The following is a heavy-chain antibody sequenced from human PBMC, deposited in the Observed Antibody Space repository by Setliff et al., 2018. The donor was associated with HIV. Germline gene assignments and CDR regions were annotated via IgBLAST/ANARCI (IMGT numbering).Heavy chain of an antibody. CDR2: VDPEDGET. CDR3: ARAGGLRMDRGVVSDY. Sequence: ASVKVSCKVSGYTFTDYYMHWVQQAPGKGLEWMGLVDPEDGETIYAQKFQGRLTMTRNTSISTAYMELSGLISEDAAVYYCARAGGLRMDRGVVSDYWGQGTLVTVSS. D-gene: IGHD3-10*01. J-gene: IGHJ4*02. CDR1: GYTFTDYY. V-gene: IGHV1-69-2*01.